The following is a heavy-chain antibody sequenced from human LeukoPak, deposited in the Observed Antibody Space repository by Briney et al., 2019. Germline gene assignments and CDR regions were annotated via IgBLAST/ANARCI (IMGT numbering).Heavy chain of an antibody. Sequence: SVQVSCKASGGISHPYAIAWVRQAPGQGLEWMGGITPLVSTTVYARKFQGRVTFTTDEATRTVYMELRSLRSDDTAIYYCARGNGTYTPSNYWGQGTLVTVSS. V-gene: IGHV1-69*05. CDR1: GGISHPYA. CDR3: ARGNGTYTPSNY. D-gene: IGHD1-26*01. J-gene: IGHJ4*02. CDR2: ITPLVSTT.